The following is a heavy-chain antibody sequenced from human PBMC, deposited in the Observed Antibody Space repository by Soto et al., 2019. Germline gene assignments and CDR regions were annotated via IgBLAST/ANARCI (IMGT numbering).Heavy chain of an antibody. J-gene: IGHJ4*02. CDR2: VHHRGST. V-gene: IGHV4-4*02. CDR1: GGSMSSSTW. D-gene: IGHD2-15*01. Sequence: SETLSLTCAVSGGSMSSSTWWSWFRQPPGKGLEWIGEVHHRGSTNYNPSLKSRVTISVDTSKNQFSLKLSSVTAADTAVYYCASVAGGFSPYFDYWGQGTLVTVSS. CDR3: ASVAGGFSPYFDY.